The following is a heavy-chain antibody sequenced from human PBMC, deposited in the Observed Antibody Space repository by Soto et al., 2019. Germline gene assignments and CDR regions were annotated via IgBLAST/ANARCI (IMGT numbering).Heavy chain of an antibody. CDR2: ISYDGSNK. D-gene: IGHD3-10*01. Sequence: QVQLVESGGGVVQPGRSLRLSCAASGFTFSSYGMHWVRQAPGKGLECVAVISYDGSNKYYADSVKGRFTISRDNSKNTLYLQMNSLRAEDTAVYYWAKGGKVNPGSVDYWGQGHLVTVSS. CDR3: AKGGKVNPGSVDY. J-gene: IGHJ4*02. CDR1: GFTFSSYG. V-gene: IGHV3-30*18.